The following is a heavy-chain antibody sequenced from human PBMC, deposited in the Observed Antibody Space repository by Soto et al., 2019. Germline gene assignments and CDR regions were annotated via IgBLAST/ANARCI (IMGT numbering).Heavy chain of an antibody. CDR2: ISSSSNTI. V-gene: IGHV3-48*02. CDR1: GFTFSTSS. D-gene: IGHD3-3*01. CDR3: ARVIWSGYLTSDY. Sequence: EVQLVESGGGLGQPGGSLRLSCVVSGFTFSTSSMNWVRQAPGKGLEWVSYISSSSNTIYADSVKGRFTISRDNAKNSLYLQMNCMRDEDTAVYYCARVIWSGYLTSDYWGQGTLVTVSS. J-gene: IGHJ4*02.